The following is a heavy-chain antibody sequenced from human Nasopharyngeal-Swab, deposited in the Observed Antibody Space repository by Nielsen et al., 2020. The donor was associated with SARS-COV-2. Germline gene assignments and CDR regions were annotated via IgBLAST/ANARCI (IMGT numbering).Heavy chain of an antibody. D-gene: IGHD1-26*01. CDR2: TYYRSKWYN. CDR3: ARSYEWELLTDWYFDL. V-gene: IGHV6-1*01. Sequence: SETLSLTCAISGDSVSSNRATWNWIRQSPSRGLEWLGRTYYRSKWYNDYAVSVKSRITINPDTSKNQFSLKLSSVTAADTAVYYCARSYEWELLTDWYFDLWGRGTLVTVSS. J-gene: IGHJ2*01. CDR1: GDSVSSNRAT.